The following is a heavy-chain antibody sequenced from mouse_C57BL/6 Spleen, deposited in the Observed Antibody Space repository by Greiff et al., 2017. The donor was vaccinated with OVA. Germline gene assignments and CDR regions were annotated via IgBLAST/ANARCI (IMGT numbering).Heavy chain of an antibody. Sequence: QVQLQQPGAELVKPGASVKLSCKASGYTFTSYWMHWVKQRPGQGLEWIGMIHPNSGSTNYNEKFTSKATLTVDKSSSTAYMQLSSLTSEDSAVYYCARPYYYGRGAMDYWGQGTSVTVSS. V-gene: IGHV1-64*01. J-gene: IGHJ4*01. CDR1: GYTFTSYW. D-gene: IGHD1-1*01. CDR2: IHPNSGST. CDR3: ARPYYYGRGAMDY.